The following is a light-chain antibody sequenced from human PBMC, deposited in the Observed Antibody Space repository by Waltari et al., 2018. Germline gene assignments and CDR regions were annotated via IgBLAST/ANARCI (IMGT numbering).Light chain of an antibody. CDR1: QSVSTN. CDR2: EAS. V-gene: IGKV3-15*01. Sequence: EIVMTQSPATLSVSPGERATLSCRASQSVSTNLALYQQKPGQTPRLLIYEASTRPTGIPARFSGSGSGTEFTLSISSLQSEDFAVYYCQQYNTWPPITFGQGTRLEIK. CDR3: QQYNTWPPIT. J-gene: IGKJ5*01.